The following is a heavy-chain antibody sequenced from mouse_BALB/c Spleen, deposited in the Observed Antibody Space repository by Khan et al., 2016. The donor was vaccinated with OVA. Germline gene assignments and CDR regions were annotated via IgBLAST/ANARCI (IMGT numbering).Heavy chain of an antibody. D-gene: IGHD1-1*01. Sequence: EVKLVESGGDLVKPGGSLKLSCAASGFTFSTYGMSWVRQAPDQRLEWVATVSTGGSYTYYQDSVKGRSTISRDNAKNTLYLQMSGLTSEDTAMFYCTRLAYYYDSEGFAYWGQGTLVTVSA. CDR2: VSTGGSYT. CDR3: TRLAYYYDSEGFAY. V-gene: IGHV5-6*01. CDR1: GFTFSTYG. J-gene: IGHJ3*01.